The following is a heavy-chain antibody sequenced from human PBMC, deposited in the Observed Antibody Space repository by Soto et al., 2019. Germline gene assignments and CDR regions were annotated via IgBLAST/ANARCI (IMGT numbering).Heavy chain of an antibody. D-gene: IGHD3-10*01. CDR3: VRDYYHISGSHYDIHLDS. V-gene: IGHV3-30*03. Sequence: GGSLRLSCAASGFTFSSYGMHWVRQAPGKGLEWVAVISYDGSNKYYADSVKGRFTISRDNSKNTLYLQMNSLRAEDTAVYQCVRDYYHISGSHYDIHLDSWGQGTLVTVSS. CDR2: ISYDGSNK. J-gene: IGHJ4*02. CDR1: GFTFSSYG.